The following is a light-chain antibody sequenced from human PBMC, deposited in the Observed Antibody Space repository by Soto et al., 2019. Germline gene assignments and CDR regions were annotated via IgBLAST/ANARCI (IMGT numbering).Light chain of an antibody. CDR1: QSVSSY. V-gene: IGKV3-11*01. CDR2: DAS. CDR3: QQRSNWPRT. Sequence: EIVLTQSPATLSSSPGERATLSCRASQSVSSYLAWYQQKPGQAPSLLIYDASNRATGIPARFSGSGSGTDFTLTISSLEPEDFAVYYCQQRSNWPRTFGQGTKLEIK. J-gene: IGKJ2*01.